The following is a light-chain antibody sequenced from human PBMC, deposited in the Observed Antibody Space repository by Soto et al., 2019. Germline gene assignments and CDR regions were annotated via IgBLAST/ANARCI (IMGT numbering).Light chain of an antibody. Sequence: EIVMTQSPATLSVSPGERATLSCRASQSVSGTLAWYQQKPGQAPRLLSYGASTRATGIPARFSGSGSGTEFTLTITGLQSEYFAVYSCQQYNDWPPLTFGGGTKVEIK. V-gene: IGKV3-15*01. CDR3: QQYNDWPPLT. J-gene: IGKJ4*01. CDR2: GAS. CDR1: QSVSGT.